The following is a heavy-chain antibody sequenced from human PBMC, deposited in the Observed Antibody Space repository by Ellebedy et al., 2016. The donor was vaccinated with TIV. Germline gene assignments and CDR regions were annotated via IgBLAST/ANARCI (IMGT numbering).Heavy chain of an antibody. CDR1: GGSFIGYY. D-gene: IGHD3-10*02. J-gene: IGHJ6*03. CDR2: INNSGST. V-gene: IGHV4-34*01. CDR3: ARGRMLGELFYLYNYMDV. Sequence: MPSETLSLTCAVYGGSFIGYYWRWIRQPPETGLKWIGEINNSGSTNYSPYLRRRVTTSVDTSKTQFSLKVRSVNAADTAVYYCARGRMLGELFYLYNYMDVWGKGTAVTVSS.